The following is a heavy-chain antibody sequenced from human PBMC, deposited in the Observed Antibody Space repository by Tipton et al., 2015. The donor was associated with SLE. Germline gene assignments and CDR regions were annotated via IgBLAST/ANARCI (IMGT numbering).Heavy chain of an antibody. D-gene: IGHD3-3*01. CDR3: AIRGVVTGYFDY. V-gene: IGHV4-38-2*01. CDR2: IYHSGST. Sequence: TLSLTCAVSGYSTSSGYYWGWIRQPPGKGLEWIGSIYHSGSTYYNPSLKSRVTISVDTSKNQFSLKLSSVTAADTAVYYCAIRGVVTGYFDYWGQGTLVTVSS. CDR1: GYSTSSGYY. J-gene: IGHJ4*02.